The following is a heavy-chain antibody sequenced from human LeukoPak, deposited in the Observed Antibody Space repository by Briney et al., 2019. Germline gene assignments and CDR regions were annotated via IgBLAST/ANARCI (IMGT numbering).Heavy chain of an antibody. V-gene: IGHV1-18*01. D-gene: IGHD1-26*01. Sequence: ASVKVSCKASGYTFTSYGISWVRQAPGQGLEWMGWISAYNGNTNYAQKLQGRVTMTTDTSTSTAYMELSSLRSEDTAVYYCVRVSVGATMLAYFDYWGQGTLVTVSS. CDR3: VRVSVGATMLAYFDY. J-gene: IGHJ4*02. CDR2: ISAYNGNT. CDR1: GYTFTSYG.